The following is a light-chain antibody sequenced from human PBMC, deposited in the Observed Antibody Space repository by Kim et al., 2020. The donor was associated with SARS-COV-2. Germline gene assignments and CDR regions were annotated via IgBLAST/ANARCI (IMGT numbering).Light chain of an antibody. CDR1: ENIDTY. Sequence: ASMGDRVTITCRASENIDTYLAWYQQKPGRAPRLLIYLASNLENGVPSRFSGTGSGTEFSLSITSLQPDDFATYYCQHYSRFPYTFGQGTKLEI. V-gene: IGKV1-5*03. CDR3: QHYSRFPYT. CDR2: LAS. J-gene: IGKJ2*01.